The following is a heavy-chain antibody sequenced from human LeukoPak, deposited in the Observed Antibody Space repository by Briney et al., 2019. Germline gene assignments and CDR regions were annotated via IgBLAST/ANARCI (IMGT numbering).Heavy chain of an antibody. CDR3: ARERIQGVFDY. V-gene: IGHV4-30-2*01. CDR1: GGSISSGGYY. Sequence: SETLSLTCVVSGGSISSGGYYWSWIRQPPGKGLEWIGYIYHSGSTYYNPSLKSRVTISVDRSKNQFSLKLSSVTAADTAVYYCARERIQGVFDYWGQGTLVTVSS. J-gene: IGHJ4*02. D-gene: IGHD2-15*01. CDR2: IYHSGST.